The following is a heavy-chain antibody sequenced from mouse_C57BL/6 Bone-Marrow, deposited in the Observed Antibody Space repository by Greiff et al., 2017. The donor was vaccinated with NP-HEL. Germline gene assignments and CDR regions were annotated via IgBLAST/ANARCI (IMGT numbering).Heavy chain of an antibody. Sequence: QVQLQQSGAELVRPGTSVKMSCKASGYTFTNYWIGWAKQRPGHGLEWIGDIYPGGGYTNYNEKFKGKATLTADKSSSTAYMQFSSLTSEDSAIYYCARSRGNPRAFFDYWGQGTTLTVSS. J-gene: IGHJ2*01. CDR3: ARSRGNPRAFFDY. D-gene: IGHD2-1*01. CDR2: IYPGGGYT. CDR1: GYTFTNYW. V-gene: IGHV1-63*01.